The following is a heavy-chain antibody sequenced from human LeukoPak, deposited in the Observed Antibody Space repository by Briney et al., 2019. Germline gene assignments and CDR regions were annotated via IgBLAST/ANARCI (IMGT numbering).Heavy chain of an antibody. J-gene: IGHJ4*02. D-gene: IGHD3-22*01. CDR3: AREATRYYDSSGDVDY. CDR1: GFTFSSYW. Sequence: GGSLRLFCAASGFTFSSYWMHWVRQAPGKGLVWVSRINSDGSSTSYADSVKGRFTISRDNAKNTLYLQMNSLRAEDTAVYYCAREATRYYDSSGDVDYWGQGTLVTVSS. CDR2: INSDGSST. V-gene: IGHV3-74*01.